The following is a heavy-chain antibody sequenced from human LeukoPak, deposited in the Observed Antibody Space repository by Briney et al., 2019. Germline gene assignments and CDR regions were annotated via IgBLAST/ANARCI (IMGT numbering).Heavy chain of an antibody. V-gene: IGHV4-34*01. CDR2: INHSGST. Sequence: PSETLSLTCAVYGGSFSGYYWSWIRQPPGKGLEWIGEINHSGSTNYNPSLKSRVTISVDTSKTQFSLKLSSVTAADTAVYYCARGGIAAAADYWGQGTLVTVSS. CDR3: ARGGIAAAADY. D-gene: IGHD6-13*01. CDR1: GGSFSGYY. J-gene: IGHJ4*02.